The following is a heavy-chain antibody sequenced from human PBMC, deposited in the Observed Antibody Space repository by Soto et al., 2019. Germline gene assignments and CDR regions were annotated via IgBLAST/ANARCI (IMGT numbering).Heavy chain of an antibody. J-gene: IGHJ4*02. V-gene: IGHV3-33*01. D-gene: IGHD6-13*01. Sequence: QVQLVASGGGVVQPGRSLRLSCAASGFTFSSYGMHWVRQAPGKGLEWVAVIWYDGSNKYYADSVKGRFTISRDNSKNTLYLQMNSLRAEDTAVYYCARARIAAADIIAGPPGYWGQGTLVTVSS. CDR3: ARARIAAADIIAGPPGY. CDR1: GFTFSSYG. CDR2: IWYDGSNK.